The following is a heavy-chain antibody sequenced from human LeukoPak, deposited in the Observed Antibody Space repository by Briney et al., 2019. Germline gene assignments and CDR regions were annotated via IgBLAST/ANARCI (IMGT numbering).Heavy chain of an antibody. D-gene: IGHD3-22*01. CDR1: GFTFSSYG. Sequence: PGGSLRLSGAASGFTFSSYGMSWVRQAPGKGLEWVSAISGSGGSTYYADSVKGRFTISRDNSKNTLYLQMNSLRAEDTAVYYCAKIGRMYYYDSSGYNDYWGQGTLVTVSS. V-gene: IGHV3-23*01. CDR3: AKIGRMYYYDSSGYNDY. J-gene: IGHJ4*02. CDR2: ISGSGGST.